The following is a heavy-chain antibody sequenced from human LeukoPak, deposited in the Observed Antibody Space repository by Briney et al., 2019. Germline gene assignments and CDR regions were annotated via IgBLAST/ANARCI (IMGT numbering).Heavy chain of an antibody. V-gene: IGHV4-30-2*01. D-gene: IGHD6-13*01. J-gene: IGHJ4*02. CDR3: ARTDIAAAGIDY. CDR1: GGSISSGGYY. Sequence: SQTLSLTCTVSGGSISSGGYYWSWIRQPPGKGLEWIGYIYHSGSTYYNPSLKSRVTISVDRSKNQFSLKLSSVTAADTAVYYCARTDIAAAGIDYWGQGTLVTVSS. CDR2: IYHSGST.